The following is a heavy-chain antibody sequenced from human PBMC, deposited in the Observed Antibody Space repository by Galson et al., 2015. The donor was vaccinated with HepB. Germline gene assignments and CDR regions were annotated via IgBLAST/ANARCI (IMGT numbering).Heavy chain of an antibody. CDR3: ARGSSHVGLAGPFYYYGMDV. D-gene: IGHD6-19*01. CDR2: ISANSGYK. Sequence: SLRLSCAASGFTFSSYSLNWVRQAPGKGLEWVSTISANSGYKTYADSVKGRFTISRDNDKNALFLLMTSLRAEDTALYYCARGSSHVGLAGPFYYYGMDVWGQGSTVIVSS. CDR1: GFTFSSYS. V-gene: IGHV3-21*06. J-gene: IGHJ6*02.